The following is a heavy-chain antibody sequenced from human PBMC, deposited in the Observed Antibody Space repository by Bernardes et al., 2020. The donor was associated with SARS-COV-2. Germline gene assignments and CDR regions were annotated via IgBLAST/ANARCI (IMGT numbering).Heavy chain of an antibody. D-gene: IGHD6-19*01. CDR3: AAIAVTGTAGSFDI. Sequence: GGSLRLSCAASGFTFSSYWMHWVRQVPGKGLVWVSRIHGDGSSTSYADSVKGRFTISRDNAKNTLFLQMNNLRAEDTAVYYCAAIAVTGTAGSFDIWGQGTMVTVSS. CDR2: IHGDGSST. J-gene: IGHJ3*02. CDR1: GFTFSSYW. V-gene: IGHV3-74*01.